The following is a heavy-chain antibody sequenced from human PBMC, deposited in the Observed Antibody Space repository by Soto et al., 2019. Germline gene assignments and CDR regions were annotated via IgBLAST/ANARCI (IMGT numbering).Heavy chain of an antibody. J-gene: IGHJ4*02. Sequence: APVNRYCKVSVYTNSELAIDWRRQTKGKGFEWMGGFDPEGSDTIYAQKFQGRVTMTSDTSTETAYMELESLTSEDTAFYYCATMGFCGPGCYSFDYWGQGTLVTVS. D-gene: IGHD2-21*02. CDR1: VYTNSELA. CDR2: FDPEGSDT. V-gene: IGHV1-24*01. CDR3: ATMGFCGPGCYSFDY.